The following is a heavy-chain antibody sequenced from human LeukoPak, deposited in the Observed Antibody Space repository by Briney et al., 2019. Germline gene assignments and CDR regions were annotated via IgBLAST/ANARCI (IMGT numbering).Heavy chain of an antibody. CDR1: SGSISTSNYY. Sequence: SETLSPTCTVSSGSISTSNYYWGWVRQPPGKALEWIGNIFYSGSTYYSPSLRSRVILSVDTSKNQFSLKLISVTVADTAIYYCARGQGATVPQVGKNWFDPWGQGTRVTVSS. V-gene: IGHV4-39*07. CDR2: IFYSGST. CDR3: ARGQGATVPQVGKNWFDP. J-gene: IGHJ5*02. D-gene: IGHD1-26*01.